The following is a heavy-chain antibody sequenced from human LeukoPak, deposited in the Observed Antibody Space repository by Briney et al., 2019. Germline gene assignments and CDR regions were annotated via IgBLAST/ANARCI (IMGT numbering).Heavy chain of an antibody. CDR2: ISGSGGST. D-gene: IGHD6-19*01. V-gene: IGHV3-23*01. J-gene: IGHJ6*02. Sequence: GGSLRLSCAASGLTFSSNAMSWVRQAPGKGLEWVSAISGSGGSTYYADSVKGRFTISRDNSKNTLYLQMNSLRAEDTAVYYCAKAYSVAGRNYYYGMDVWGQGTLVTVSS. CDR1: GLTFSSNA. CDR3: AKAYSVAGRNYYYGMDV.